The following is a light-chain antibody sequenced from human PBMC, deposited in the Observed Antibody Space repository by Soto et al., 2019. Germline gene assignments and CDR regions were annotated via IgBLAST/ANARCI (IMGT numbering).Light chain of an antibody. CDR3: SSYAGSNTDYV. Sequence: SALTQPAYVSGSPGQSITISCTGTSSDVGGYNFVSWYQQHPGKAPKLMIFEVNNRPSGVSNRFSGSQSGNTASLTVSGLQAEDEADYYCSSYAGSNTDYVFGTGTKVTVL. CDR1: SSDVGGYNF. J-gene: IGLJ1*01. CDR2: EVN. V-gene: IGLV2-14*01.